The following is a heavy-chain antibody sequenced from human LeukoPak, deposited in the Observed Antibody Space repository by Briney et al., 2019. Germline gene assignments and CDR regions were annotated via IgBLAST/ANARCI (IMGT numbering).Heavy chain of an antibody. CDR1: GFTFSSYA. CDR2: TSGSGGST. J-gene: IGHJ4*02. Sequence: GGSLRLSCAASGFTFSSYAMSWVRQAPGKGLEWVSATSGSGGSTYYADSVKGRFTISRDNSKNTLYLQMNSLRAEDTAVYYCAKRNLVLRFLEWLSYYFDYWGQGTLVTVSS. D-gene: IGHD3-3*01. CDR3: AKRNLVLRFLEWLSYYFDY. V-gene: IGHV3-23*01.